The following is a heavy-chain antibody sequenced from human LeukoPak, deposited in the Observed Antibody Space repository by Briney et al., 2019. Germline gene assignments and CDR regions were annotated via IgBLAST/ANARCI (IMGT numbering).Heavy chain of an antibody. CDR3: ARWFSTGRGFFDY. CDR2: ISSSSYI. V-gene: IGHV3-21*01. D-gene: IGHD6-19*01. J-gene: IGHJ4*02. Sequence: PGGSLRLSCAASGFTFSSYSMNWVRQAPGKGLEWVSSISSSSYIYYADSVKGRFTISRDNAKNSLYLQMNSLRAEDTAVYYCARWFSTGRGFFDYWGQGILVTVSS. CDR1: GFTFSSYS.